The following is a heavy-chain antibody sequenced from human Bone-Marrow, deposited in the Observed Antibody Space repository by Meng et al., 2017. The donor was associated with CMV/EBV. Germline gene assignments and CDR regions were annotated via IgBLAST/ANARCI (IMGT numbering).Heavy chain of an antibody. CDR1: GFTFSNAW. Sequence: GESLKISCAASGFTFSNAWMSWVRQAPGKGLEWVAFIRYDGSNKYYADSVKGRFTISRDNSKNTLYLQMNSLRAEDTAVYYCAKDQIAAAGTPYYYYGMDVWGQGTTVTVSS. J-gene: IGHJ6*02. CDR3: AKDQIAAAGTPYYYYGMDV. V-gene: IGHV3-30*02. CDR2: IRYDGSNK. D-gene: IGHD6-13*01.